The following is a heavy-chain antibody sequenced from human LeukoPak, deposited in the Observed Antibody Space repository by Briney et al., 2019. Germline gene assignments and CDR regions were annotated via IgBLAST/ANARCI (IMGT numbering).Heavy chain of an antibody. V-gene: IGHV3-23*01. D-gene: IGHD4-17*01. CDR1: GFTFRNYA. J-gene: IGHJ1*01. CDR2: ITGSGATT. CDR3: GKDPNGDYVGAFDFQR. Sequence: GGSLRLSCAASGFTFRNYAVVWVRQAPGKGLEWVSAITGSGATTYYADSVRGRFTIYRDNPKNTLYLQMNSLRGEDTAVYYCGKDPNGDYVGAFDFQRWGQGTLVTVSS.